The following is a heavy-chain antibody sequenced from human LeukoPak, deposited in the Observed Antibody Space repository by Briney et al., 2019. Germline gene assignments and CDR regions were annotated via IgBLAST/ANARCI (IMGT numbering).Heavy chain of an antibody. CDR1: GYTFPSYG. Sequence: ASVKVSCKASGYTFPSYGFSWVRQAPGQGLEWMGWVSSYDGQTNYAQNFQDRITLTTDTLSTTVYLELRSLRYDDTAVYYCARARRASWDPVFVLDYWGQGTLVTVSS. CDR3: ARARRASWDPVFVLDY. CDR2: VSSYDGQT. V-gene: IGHV1-18*04. D-gene: IGHD1-26*01. J-gene: IGHJ4*02.